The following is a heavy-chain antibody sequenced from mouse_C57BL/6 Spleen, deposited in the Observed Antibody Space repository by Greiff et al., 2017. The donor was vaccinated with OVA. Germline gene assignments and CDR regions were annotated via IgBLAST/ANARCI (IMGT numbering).Heavy chain of an antibody. CDR3: ARDDYGGNYAMDY. D-gene: IGHD2-4*01. CDR2: ISYDGSN. V-gene: IGHV3-6*01. J-gene: IGHJ4*01. Sequence: EVQLQQSGPGLVKPSQSLSLTCSVTGYSITSGYYWNWIRQFPGNKLEWMGYISYDGSNNYNPSLKNRISITRDTSKNQFFLKLNSVTTEDTATYYCARDDYGGNYAMDYWGQGTSVTVSS. CDR1: GYSITSGYY.